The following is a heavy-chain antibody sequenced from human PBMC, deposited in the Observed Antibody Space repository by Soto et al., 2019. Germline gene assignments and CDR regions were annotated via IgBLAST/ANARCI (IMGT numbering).Heavy chain of an antibody. CDR2: IYGDDDQ. CDR1: GFSLNTSGVG. D-gene: IGHD3-10*01. J-gene: IGHJ4*02. Sequence: QITLKESGPTLVKPTQTLTLTCTFSGFSLNTSGVGVCWIRQPPGKALEWLSVIYGDDDQRSSPSLRSRLTIAKDTSRNQVVLTMTNMAPVDTATYYCAHRDRESGGLFDYWGQGTLVTVSS. CDR3: AHRDRESGGLFDY. V-gene: IGHV2-5*02.